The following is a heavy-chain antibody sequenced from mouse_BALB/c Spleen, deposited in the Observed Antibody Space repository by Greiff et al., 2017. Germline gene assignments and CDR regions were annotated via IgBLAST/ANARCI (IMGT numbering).Heavy chain of an antibody. V-gene: IGHV2-6-7*01. Sequence: VQLKESGPGLVAPSQSLSITCTVSGFSLTGYGVNWVRQPPGKGLEWLGMIWGDGSTDYNSALKSRLSISKDNSKSQVFLKMNSLQTDDTARYYCARANYRYDEGYYYAMDYWGQGTSVTVSS. CDR3: ARANYRYDEGYYYAMDY. CDR2: IWGDGST. CDR1: GFSLTGYG. D-gene: IGHD2-14*01. J-gene: IGHJ4*01.